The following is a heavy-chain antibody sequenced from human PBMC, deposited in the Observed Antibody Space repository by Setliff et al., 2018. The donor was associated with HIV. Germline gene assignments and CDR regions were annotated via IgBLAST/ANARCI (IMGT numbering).Heavy chain of an antibody. CDR1: GGTFSSYA. CDR2: IIPMLGVA. V-gene: IGHV1-69*10. Sequence: SVKVSCKASGGTFSSYAISWVRQAPGQGLEWMGGIIPMLGVANYPQKVQGRVTITTDKSTTIVYMELSSLRSDDTAVYYCATSSRTYYYSYMDVWG. J-gene: IGHJ6*03. CDR3: ATSSRTYYYSYMDV. D-gene: IGHD2-2*01.